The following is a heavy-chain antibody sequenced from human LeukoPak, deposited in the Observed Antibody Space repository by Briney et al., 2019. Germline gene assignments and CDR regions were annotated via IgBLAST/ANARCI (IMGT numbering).Heavy chain of an antibody. J-gene: IGHJ5*02. V-gene: IGHV4-39*01. CDR2: IYYSGST. D-gene: IGHD1-26*01. CDR1: GGSISSSSNY. CDR3: ARVYSGSYFEFDP. Sequence: SETLSLTCTVSGGSISSSSNYWGWIRQPRGKGLEWIGSIYYSGSTYYNPSLKSRVTISVDTSKNQFSLKLSSVTAADTAVYYCARVYSGSYFEFDPWGQGTLVTVSS.